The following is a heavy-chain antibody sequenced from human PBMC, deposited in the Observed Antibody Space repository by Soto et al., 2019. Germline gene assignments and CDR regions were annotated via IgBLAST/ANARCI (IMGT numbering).Heavy chain of an antibody. D-gene: IGHD3-10*01. J-gene: IGHJ4*02. Sequence: ALLKVAWKVSGYALSALWIHWVRKKPGEGLEWMGGFDLENGETIYAQRFQGRVTMTEESSADTPYMELSSLRSEDTAGYYCAIEVRRSNQFDHSGQGTMVTVPS. CDR1: GYALSALW. CDR2: FDLENGET. CDR3: AIEVRRSNQFDH. V-gene: IGHV1-24*01.